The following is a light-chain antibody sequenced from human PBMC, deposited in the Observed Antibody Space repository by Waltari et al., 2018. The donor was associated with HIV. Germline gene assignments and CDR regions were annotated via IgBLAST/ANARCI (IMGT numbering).Light chain of an antibody. CDR2: KVN. CDR1: SSDVGGSKY. V-gene: IGLV2-8*01. J-gene: IGLJ3*02. Sequence: QSALTQPPSASGSPGQSVTISCTGTSSDVGGSKYVSWYQQHTGKAPNLMIYKVNKRPPGVPGVFSGSKSAHTASLTVAGLQADDEADDYCNSYAGSDNVVCGGVPKLTVL. CDR3: NSYAGSDNVV.